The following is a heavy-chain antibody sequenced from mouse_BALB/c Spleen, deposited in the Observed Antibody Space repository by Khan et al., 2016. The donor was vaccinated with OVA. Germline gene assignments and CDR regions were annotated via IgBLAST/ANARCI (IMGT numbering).Heavy chain of an antibody. CDR1: GYSITTDYA. J-gene: IGHJ2*01. D-gene: IGHD1-1*01. CDR3: ARVYGGDFDY. CDR2: ISYSGNT. Sequence: EVKLEESGPGLVKPSQSLSLTCTVTGYSITTDYAWNWIRQFPGNKLEWMGFISYSGNTKYNPSLKSRISITRDTSKNQFFLQLKSVTTEDTARYYWARVYGGDFDYWGQGTTLTVSS. V-gene: IGHV3-2*02.